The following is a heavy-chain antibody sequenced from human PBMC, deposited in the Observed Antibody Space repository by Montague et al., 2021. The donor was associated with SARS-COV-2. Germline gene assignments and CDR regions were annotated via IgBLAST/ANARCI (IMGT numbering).Heavy chain of an antibody. V-gene: IGHV4-61*01. D-gene: IGHD1/OR15-1a*01. CDR2: ICDTGTS. CDR3: VRETAGPAWEQFDFDS. J-gene: IGHJ4*02. Sequence: SETLSLTCSVSGTSVNSCRYYWTWNRQPPGKGRQWNGYICDTGTSNFNPSLKSRLTMSVDTSKNQLSLKLTSVTAAATALYSCVRETAGPAWEQFDFDSWGQGIPVTFSS. CDR1: GTSVNSCRYY.